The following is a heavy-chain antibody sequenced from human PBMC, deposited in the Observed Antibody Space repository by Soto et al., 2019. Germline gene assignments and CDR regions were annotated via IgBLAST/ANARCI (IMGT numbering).Heavy chain of an antibody. V-gene: IGHV1-18*04. CDR1: GYTFTSYG. CDR3: ARATAYYDILTGYQNWFDP. D-gene: IGHD3-9*01. Sequence: ASVKVSCKASGYTFTSYGISWVRQAPGQGLEWMGWISAYNGNTNYAQKLQGRVTMTTDTSTSTAYMELRSLRSDDTAVYYCARATAYYDILTGYQNWFDPWGQGTLVTAPQ. CDR2: ISAYNGNT. J-gene: IGHJ5*02.